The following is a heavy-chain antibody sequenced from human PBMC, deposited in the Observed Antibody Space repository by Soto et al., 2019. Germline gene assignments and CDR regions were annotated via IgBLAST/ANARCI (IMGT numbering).Heavy chain of an antibody. CDR2: INPHSRGT. J-gene: IGHJ5*02. Sequence: QVQLVQSGAEVKKPGASVKVSCKASGYTFTDYFIHWVRQAPGQGFEWMGWINPHSRGTNYEQKFQGRVTMTRDTSNSTAYMELRGLTSDDTAVYYCARVTLKAGNWFDPWGQGTLVTVSS. CDR3: ARVTLKAGNWFDP. V-gene: IGHV1-2*02. CDR1: GYTFTDYF.